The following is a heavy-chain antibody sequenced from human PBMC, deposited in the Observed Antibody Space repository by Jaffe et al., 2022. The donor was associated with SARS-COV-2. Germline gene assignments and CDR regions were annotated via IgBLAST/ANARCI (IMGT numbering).Heavy chain of an antibody. CDR2: ISSSSSYI. CDR3: AREPVADAPPYFDY. V-gene: IGHV3-21*01. CDR1: GFTFSSYS. J-gene: IGHJ4*02. Sequence: EVQLVESGGGLVKPGGSLRLSCAASGFTFSSYSMNWVRQAPGKGLEWVSSISSSSSYIYYADSVKGRFTISRDNAKNSLYLQMNSLRAEDTAVYYCAREPVADAPPYFDYWGQGTLVTVSS. D-gene: IGHD6-19*01.